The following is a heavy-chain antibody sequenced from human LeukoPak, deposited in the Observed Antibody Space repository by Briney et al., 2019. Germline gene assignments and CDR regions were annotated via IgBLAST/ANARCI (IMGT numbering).Heavy chain of an antibody. Sequence: GGSLRLSCAASGFTFSSYAMSWVRQAPGKGLEWVSAISIGSINKYYADSVRGRFTISRDNSKNTLYLQMHSLRAEDTAVYFCAKDAGGLGTYYMPADYLHHWGQGTLVTVSS. J-gene: IGHJ1*01. CDR1: GFTFSSYA. CDR2: ISIGSINK. CDR3: AKDAGGLGTYYMPADYLHH. D-gene: IGHD3-10*01. V-gene: IGHV3-23*01.